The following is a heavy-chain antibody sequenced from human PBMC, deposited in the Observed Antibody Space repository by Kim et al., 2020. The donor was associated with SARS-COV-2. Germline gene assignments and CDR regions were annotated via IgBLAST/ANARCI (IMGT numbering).Heavy chain of an antibody. CDR3: ARDYDSSGYYDY. D-gene: IGHD3-22*01. CDR2: IYTSGST. Sequence: SEALSLTCTVSGGSISSYYWSWIRQPAGKGLEWIGRIYTSGSTNYNPSLKSRVTMSVDTSKNQFSLKLSSVTAADTAVYYCARDYDSSGYYDYWGQGTLVTVSS. CDR1: GGSISSYY. J-gene: IGHJ4*02. V-gene: IGHV4-4*07.